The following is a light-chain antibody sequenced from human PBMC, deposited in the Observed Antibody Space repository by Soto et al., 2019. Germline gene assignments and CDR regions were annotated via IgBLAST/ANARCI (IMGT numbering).Light chain of an antibody. Sequence: QSPLTQPASVSGSPGQSIAISCTGTSSDVGGYNYVSWHQQHPGKAPKVLISVVSNRPSGVSNRFSGSKSGNTASLTISGLQAEDEADYYCSSYRSGGTFVFGSGTKVTVL. CDR1: SSDVGGYNY. V-gene: IGLV2-14*01. CDR3: SSYRSGGTFV. CDR2: VVS. J-gene: IGLJ1*01.